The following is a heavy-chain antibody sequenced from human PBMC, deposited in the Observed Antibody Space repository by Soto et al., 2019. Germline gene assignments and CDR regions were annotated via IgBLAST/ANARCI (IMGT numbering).Heavy chain of an antibody. CDR2: IIPFFGTA. CDR1: GGTFSTFG. CDR3: AKSAPMDAGDKYYYDF. Sequence: SVKVSCKASGGTFSTFGISWVRQAPGQGLEWMGGIIPFFGTARYSQKFEDRITITADESTNTVYMDLRSLTSEDTAIYYCAKSAPMDAGDKYYYDFWGQGALITVSS. D-gene: IGHD4-17*01. V-gene: IGHV1-69*13. J-gene: IGHJ4*02.